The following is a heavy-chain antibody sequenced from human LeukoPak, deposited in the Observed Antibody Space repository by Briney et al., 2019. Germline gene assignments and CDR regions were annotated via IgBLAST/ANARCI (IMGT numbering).Heavy chain of an antibody. CDR2: IYYSGST. CDR1: GGSISSGDYY. Sequence: PSETLSLTCTVSGGSISSGDYYWSWIRQPPGKGLEWIGYIYYSGSTYYNPSLKSRVTMSVDTSKNQFSLKLSSVTAADTAVYYCARGPYDSSGYDAFDIWGQGTMVTVSS. CDR3: ARGPYDSSGYDAFDI. J-gene: IGHJ3*02. D-gene: IGHD3-22*01. V-gene: IGHV4-30-4*01.